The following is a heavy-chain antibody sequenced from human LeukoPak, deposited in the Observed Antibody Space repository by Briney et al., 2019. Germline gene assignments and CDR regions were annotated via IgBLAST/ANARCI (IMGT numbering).Heavy chain of an antibody. CDR3: AKDLWKADY. D-gene: IGHD3-3*01. J-gene: IGHJ4*02. CDR1: GFTFSSYA. Sequence: PGGSLRLSCAASGFTFSSYAMHWVRQAPGKGLEWVAVISYDGSNKYYADSVKGRFTISRDNSKNTLYLQMNSLRADDTAVYYCAKDLWKADYWGQGTLVTVSS. CDR2: ISYDGSNK. V-gene: IGHV3-30-3*01.